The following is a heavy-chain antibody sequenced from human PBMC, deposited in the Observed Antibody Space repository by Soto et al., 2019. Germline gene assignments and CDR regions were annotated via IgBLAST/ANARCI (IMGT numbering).Heavy chain of an antibody. CDR3: SKDWGPIMVFYFGNDV. D-gene: IGHD3-10*01. CDR2: ISGSGGST. J-gene: IGHJ6*02. CDR1: GFTFSSYA. V-gene: IGHV3-23*01. Sequence: GGSLRLSCAASGFTFSSYAMSWVRQAPGKGLEWVSAISGSGGSTYYEDSVKGRFTISRDNSKNTLYLQMNSLRAEDTAIYYCSKDWGPIMVFYFGNDVLGQRTPVTLSS.